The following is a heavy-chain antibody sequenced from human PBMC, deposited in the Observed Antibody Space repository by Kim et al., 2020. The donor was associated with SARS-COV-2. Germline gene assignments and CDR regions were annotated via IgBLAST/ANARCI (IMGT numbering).Heavy chain of an antibody. Sequence: GGSLRLSCAASGFTFSSYGMHWVRQAPGKGLEWVAVIWYDGSNKYYADSVKGRFTISRDNSKNTLYLQMNSLRAEDTAVYYCARCYYDSSGYYYEYYFDYWGQGTLVTVSS. CDR1: GFTFSSYG. J-gene: IGHJ4*02. CDR3: ARCYYDSSGYYYEYYFDY. CDR2: IWYDGSNK. D-gene: IGHD3-22*01. V-gene: IGHV3-33*01.